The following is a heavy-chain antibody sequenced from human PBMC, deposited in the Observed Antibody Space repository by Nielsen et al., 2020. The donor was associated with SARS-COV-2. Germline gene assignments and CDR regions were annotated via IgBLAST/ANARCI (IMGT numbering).Heavy chain of an antibody. CDR1: GFTFSSYG. Sequence: SLKISCAASGFTFSSYGMHWVRQAPGKGLEWVAVISYDGSNKYYADSVKGRFTISRDNSKNTLYLQMNSLRAEDTAVYYCAKEDYGDLKNYFDYWGQGTLVTVSS. J-gene: IGHJ4*02. V-gene: IGHV3-30*18. CDR3: AKEDYGDLKNYFDY. D-gene: IGHD4-17*01. CDR2: ISYDGSNK.